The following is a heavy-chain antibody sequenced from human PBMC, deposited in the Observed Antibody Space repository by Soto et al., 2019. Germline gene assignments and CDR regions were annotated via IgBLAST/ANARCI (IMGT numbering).Heavy chain of an antibody. Sequence: PRLSCAASGLTFSSYGMHWVRQAPGKGLEWVAVISNDGSNKYYAESVKGRFTISRDNSKNTLYLQMNSLRAEDTAVYYCAKDNWGYYCSITSCYYFDFWGQGTLVTVSS. CDR2: ISNDGSNK. CDR3: AKDNWGYYCSITSCYYFDF. CDR1: GLTFSSYG. D-gene: IGHD2-2*01. V-gene: IGHV3-30*18. J-gene: IGHJ4*02.